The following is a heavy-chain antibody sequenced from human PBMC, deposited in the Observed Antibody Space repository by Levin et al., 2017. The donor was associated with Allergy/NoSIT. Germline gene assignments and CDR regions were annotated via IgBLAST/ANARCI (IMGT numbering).Heavy chain of an antibody. D-gene: IGHD5-24*01. V-gene: IGHV4-59*01. Sequence: SQTLSLTCTVSGDSINDYYWSWIRQSPGKGLEWIGYIYYSGSTNYNPSLKSRVTILVDTSKNQFSLKLTSVTAADTAVYYCAREGRDGYNYFDYWGQGSLVTVSS. J-gene: IGHJ4*02. CDR1: GDSINDYY. CDR2: IYYSGST. CDR3: AREGRDGYNYFDY.